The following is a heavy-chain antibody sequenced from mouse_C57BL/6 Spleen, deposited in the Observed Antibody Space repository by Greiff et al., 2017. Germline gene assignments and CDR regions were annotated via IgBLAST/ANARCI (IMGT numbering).Heavy chain of an antibody. Sequence: QVQLQQSGPELVKPGASVKISCKASGYAFSSSWMNWVKQRPGKGLEWIGRIYPGDGDTNYNGKFKGKATLTADKSSSTAYMKLSSLTSEDSAVYFCARGSSYHFDYWGQGTTLTVSS. J-gene: IGHJ2*01. V-gene: IGHV1-82*01. CDR3: ARGSSYHFDY. D-gene: IGHD1-1*01. CDR2: IYPGDGDT. CDR1: GYAFSSSW.